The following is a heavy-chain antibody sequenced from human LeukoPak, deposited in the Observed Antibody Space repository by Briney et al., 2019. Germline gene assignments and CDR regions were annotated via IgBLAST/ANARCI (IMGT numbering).Heavy chain of an antibody. D-gene: IGHD3-22*01. CDR1: GFTFSRYW. J-gene: IGHJ4*02. CDR2: INSDGSST. Sequence: PGGSLRLSCAASGFTFSRYWMHWVRQAPGKGLVWVSRINSDGSSTSYADSVKGRFTISRDNAKNTLYLQMNSLRAEDTAVYYCARRSVDTYYYDSSGPTPGYWGQGTLVTVSS. CDR3: ARRSVDTYYYDSSGPTPGY. V-gene: IGHV3-74*01.